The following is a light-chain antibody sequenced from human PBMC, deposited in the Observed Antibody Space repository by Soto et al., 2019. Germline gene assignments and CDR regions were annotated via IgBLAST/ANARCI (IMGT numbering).Light chain of an antibody. CDR3: HQSGSSPLT. J-gene: IGKJ3*01. V-gene: IGKV3-20*01. CDR1: QSLHSNF. Sequence: EIVLTQFPATLSLSPGERATLSCRACQSLHSNFLVWYQQKPGQAPRLLISSASRRATGIPDRFSGSGSGTDFTLTISRLDPEDFAVYYCHQSGSSPLTFGPGTKV. CDR2: SAS.